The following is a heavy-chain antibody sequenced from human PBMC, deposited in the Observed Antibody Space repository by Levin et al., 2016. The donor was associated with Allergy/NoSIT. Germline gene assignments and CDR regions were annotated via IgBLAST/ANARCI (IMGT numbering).Heavy chain of an antibody. CDR3: AKDVGSTLWFGELLAPYYFDY. Sequence: WIRQPPGKGLEWVSGISWSSGSIDYADSVKGRFTISRDNAKNSLYLQMNSLRAEDTALYYCAKDVGSTLWFGELLAPYYFDYWGQGTLVTVSS. V-gene: IGHV3-9*01. CDR2: ISWSSGSI. D-gene: IGHD3-10*01. J-gene: IGHJ4*02.